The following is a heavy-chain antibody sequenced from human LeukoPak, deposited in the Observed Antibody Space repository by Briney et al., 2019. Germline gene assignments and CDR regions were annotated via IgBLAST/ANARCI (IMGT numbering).Heavy chain of an antibody. D-gene: IGHD6-19*01. Sequence: KPGGSLRLSCAASGFTFSSYSMNWVRQAPGKGLEWVSSISSSSSYIYYADSVKGRFTISRDNAKNSLYLQMNSLRAEDTAVYYCAKDQEAVAGPVDYWGQGTLVTVSS. V-gene: IGHV3-21*04. J-gene: IGHJ4*02. CDR3: AKDQEAVAGPVDY. CDR1: GFTFSSYS. CDR2: ISSSSSYI.